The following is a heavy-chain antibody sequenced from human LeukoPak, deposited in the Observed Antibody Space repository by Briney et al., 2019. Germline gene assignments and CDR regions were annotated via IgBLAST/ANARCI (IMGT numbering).Heavy chain of an antibody. D-gene: IGHD3-16*01. V-gene: IGHV1-18*01. CDR2: ISAYNGNT. CDR1: GYTFTSYG. CDR3: AIGEVLGYDLTAFDI. Sequence: ASVTVSCKASGYTFTSYGISWVRQAPAQGLEWMGWISAYNGNTNYEQKLQGRVTMTTDTSTSTAYMELRSLRSDDTAVYYCAIGEVLGYDLTAFDIWGQGTMVTVSS. J-gene: IGHJ3*02.